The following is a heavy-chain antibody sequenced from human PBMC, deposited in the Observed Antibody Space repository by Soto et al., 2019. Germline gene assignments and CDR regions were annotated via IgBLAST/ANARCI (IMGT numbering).Heavy chain of an antibody. CDR2: IGSSSGAI. V-gene: IGHV3-48*02. CDR1: GFTFSSYS. Sequence: EVQLVESGGGLIQPGGSLRLSCAASGFTFSSYSMNWVRQAPGKGLEWVSYIGSSSGAIFYADSVKGRFTISRDKAKNSLYLQMNSLRDEDTGVYYCAREGYVGFNSFAPWGQGTLVTVSS. J-gene: IGHJ5*02. D-gene: IGHD2-15*01. CDR3: AREGYVGFNSFAP.